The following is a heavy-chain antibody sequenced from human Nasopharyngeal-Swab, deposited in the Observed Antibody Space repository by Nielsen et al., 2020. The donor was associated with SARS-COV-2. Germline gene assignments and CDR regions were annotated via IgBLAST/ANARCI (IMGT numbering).Heavy chain of an antibody. J-gene: IGHJ6*02. Sequence: GGSLRLSCAASGFTFSSYAMSWVRQAPGKGLEWVSAISGSGGSTYYADSVKGRFTISRDNSKNTLYLQMNSLRTEDTAVYYCAKGGSAEGLAFSYYGMDVWGQGTTVTVSS. CDR1: GFTFSSYA. CDR3: AKGGSAEGLAFSYYGMDV. D-gene: IGHD6-19*01. V-gene: IGHV3-23*01. CDR2: ISGSGGST.